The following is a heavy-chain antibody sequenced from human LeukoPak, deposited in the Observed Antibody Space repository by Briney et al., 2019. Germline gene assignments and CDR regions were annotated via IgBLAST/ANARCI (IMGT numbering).Heavy chain of an antibody. J-gene: IGHJ6*02. CDR3: ARTGGEVTRDYYYYYGMDV. CDR2: INHSGST. V-gene: IGHV4-34*01. Sequence: PSETLSLTCAVYGGSFSDYYWSWIRQPPGKGLEWIGEINHSGSTNYNPSLKSRVTISVDTSKIQFSLKLSSVTAADTAVYYCARTGGEVTRDYYYYYGMDVWGQGTTVTVSS. D-gene: IGHD4-17*01. CDR1: GGSFSDYY.